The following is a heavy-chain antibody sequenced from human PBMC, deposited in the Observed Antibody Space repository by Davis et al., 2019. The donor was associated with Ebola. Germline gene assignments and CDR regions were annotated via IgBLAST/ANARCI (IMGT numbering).Heavy chain of an antibody. CDR2: IYYSGSP. D-gene: IGHD3-22*01. CDR1: GGSISRGGSY. Sequence: PSETLSLTCTVSGGSISRGGSYWTWIRQHPGKGLEWIGYIYYSGSPYYKPSLKSRVTISLDTSKNQFSLNLYSVTAADTAVYYCARDLRYDSSGYDYYFYTDVWGKGTTVTVSS. V-gene: IGHV4-31*03. CDR3: ARDLRYDSSGYDYYFYTDV. J-gene: IGHJ6*03.